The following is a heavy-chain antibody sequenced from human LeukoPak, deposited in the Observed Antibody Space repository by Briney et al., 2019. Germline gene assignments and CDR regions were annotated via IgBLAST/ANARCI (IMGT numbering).Heavy chain of an antibody. CDR1: GFTFDDYG. J-gene: IGHJ3*02. D-gene: IGHD3-22*01. V-gene: IGHV3-20*04. CDR3: ARGAHPFYDSSGYYYVDAFDI. CDR2: INWNGGST. Sequence: RPGGSLRLSCAASGFTFDDYGMSWVRQAPGKGLEWVSGINWNGGSTGYADSVKGRFTISRDSAKNSLYLQMNSLRAEDTALYYCARGAHPFYDSSGYYYVDAFDIWGQGTMVTVSS.